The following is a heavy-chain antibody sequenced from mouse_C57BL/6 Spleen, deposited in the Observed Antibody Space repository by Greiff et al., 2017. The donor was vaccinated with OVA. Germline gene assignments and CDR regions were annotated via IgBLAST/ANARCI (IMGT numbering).Heavy chain of an antibody. Sequence: EVKLVESGPGLVKPSQSLSLTCSVTGYSITSGYYWNWIRQFPGNKLEWMGYISYDGSNNYNPSLKNRISITRDTSKNQFFLKLNSVTTEDTATYYCARDRTAQATAWFAYWGQGTLVTVSA. V-gene: IGHV3-6*01. CDR1: GYSITSGYY. J-gene: IGHJ3*01. D-gene: IGHD3-2*02. CDR3: ARDRTAQATAWFAY. CDR2: ISYDGSN.